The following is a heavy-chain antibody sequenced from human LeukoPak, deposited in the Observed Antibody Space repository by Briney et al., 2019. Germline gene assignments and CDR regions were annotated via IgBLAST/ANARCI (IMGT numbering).Heavy chain of an antibody. D-gene: IGHD5-24*01. CDR1: GGSISSSSYY. CDR2: IYYSGNT. Sequence: PSETLSLTCTVSGGSISSSSYYWGWVRQPPGKGLEWIGSIYYSGNTYYNPSLKSRVTISVDTSKNQFSLKLSPVTAADTAVYYCARHRTRDGSTSFDYWGQGTLVTVSS. V-gene: IGHV4-39*01. CDR3: ARHRTRDGSTSFDY. J-gene: IGHJ4*02.